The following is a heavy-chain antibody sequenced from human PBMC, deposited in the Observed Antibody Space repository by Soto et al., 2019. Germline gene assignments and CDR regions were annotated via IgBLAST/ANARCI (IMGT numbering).Heavy chain of an antibody. D-gene: IGHD1-26*01. CDR3: ASHSGSYYYFDY. Sequence: ASVQVSCKASGYTFTSYGISWVRQAPGQGLEWMGWISAYNGNTNYAQKLQGRVTMTTDTSTSTAYMELRSLGSDDTAVYYCASHSGSYYYFDYWGQGTLVTVSS. CDR2: ISAYNGNT. CDR1: GYTFTSYG. V-gene: IGHV1-18*01. J-gene: IGHJ4*02.